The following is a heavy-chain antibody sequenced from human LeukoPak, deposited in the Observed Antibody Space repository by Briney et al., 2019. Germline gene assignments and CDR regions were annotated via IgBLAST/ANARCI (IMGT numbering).Heavy chain of an antibody. Sequence: PGGSLRLSCAASGFTFSSYGMHWVRQAPGKGLEWVAVIWYDGSNKYYADSVKGRFTISRDNSKNTLYLQMNSLRAEDTAVYYCARDAGYSHGSYYYYYGMDVWGQGTTVTVSS. CDR1: GFTFSSYG. CDR3: ARDAGYSHGSYYYYYGMDV. CDR2: IWYDGSNK. D-gene: IGHD5-18*01. V-gene: IGHV3-33*01. J-gene: IGHJ6*02.